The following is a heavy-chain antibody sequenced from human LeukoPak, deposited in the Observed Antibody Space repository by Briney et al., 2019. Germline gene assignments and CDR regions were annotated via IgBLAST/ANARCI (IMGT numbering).Heavy chain of an antibody. CDR3: AKAPVTTCRGAYCYPFDY. Sequence: GGSLRLSCAASGFTFSSYEMNWVRQAPGKGLEWVSYISTSHSIIYYADSVKGRFTISRDSSKNTLFLQMNRLRPEDAAVYYCAKAPVTTCRGAYCYPFDYWGQGTLVTVSS. CDR2: ISTSHSII. CDR1: GFTFSSYE. D-gene: IGHD2-21*01. J-gene: IGHJ4*02. V-gene: IGHV3-48*03.